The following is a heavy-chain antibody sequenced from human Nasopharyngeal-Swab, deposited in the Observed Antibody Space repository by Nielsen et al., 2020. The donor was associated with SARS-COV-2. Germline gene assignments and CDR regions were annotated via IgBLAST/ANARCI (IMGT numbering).Heavy chain of an antibody. CDR2: ISYDGANK. CDR3: ARVSSKRFTFDY. Sequence: VRQAPGKGLEWVGLISYDGANKHYADSVKGRISISRNNSNNTLYLEMNILRPEDTAIYYCARVSSKRFTFDYWGQGALVTVSS. V-gene: IGHV3-30-3*01. D-gene: IGHD3-16*01. J-gene: IGHJ4*02.